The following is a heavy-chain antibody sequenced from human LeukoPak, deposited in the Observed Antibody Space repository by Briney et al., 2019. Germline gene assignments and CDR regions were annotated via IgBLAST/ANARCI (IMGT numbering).Heavy chain of an antibody. CDR1: GGTFSSYA. V-gene: IGHV1-69*05. CDR2: IIPIFGTA. D-gene: IGHD2-15*01. CDR3: ARGYCSGGSCYSLWYYYYYMDV. J-gene: IGHJ6*03. Sequence: GASVKVSCKASGGTFSSYAISWVRQAPGQGLEWMGRIIPIFGTANYAQKFQGRVTITTDESTSTAYMELSSLRSEDTAVYYCARGYCSGGSCYSLWYYYYYMDVWGKGTTVTVSS.